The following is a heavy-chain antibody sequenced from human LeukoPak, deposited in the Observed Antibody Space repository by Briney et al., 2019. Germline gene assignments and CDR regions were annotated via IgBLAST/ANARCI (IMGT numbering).Heavy chain of an antibody. J-gene: IGHJ4*02. CDR2: IYYSGST. Sequence: SETLSLTCTASGGSIFSYYWSWIRQPPGKGPEWMGYIYYSGSTNYNPSLKSRVTISIDTSKNQFSLKLSSVTAADKAMYYCARTAVGGTVTGWGQGTLVTVSS. CDR3: ARTAVGGTVTG. D-gene: IGHD4-17*01. V-gene: IGHV4-59*01. CDR1: GGSIFSYY.